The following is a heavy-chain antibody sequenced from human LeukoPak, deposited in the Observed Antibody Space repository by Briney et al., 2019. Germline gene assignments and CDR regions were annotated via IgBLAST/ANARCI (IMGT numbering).Heavy chain of an antibody. CDR2: VNTNTGNP. CDR3: ARDESGSYPTY. J-gene: IGHJ4*02. D-gene: IGHD1-26*01. V-gene: IGHV7-4-1*02. CDR1: GYTFTSYA. Sequence: GASVKVSCEASGYTFTSYAMNWVRQAPGQGLEWMGWVNTNTGNPTYAQGFTGRFVFSLDTSVSTAYLQISSLKAEDTAVYYCARDESGSYPTYWGQGTLVTVSS.